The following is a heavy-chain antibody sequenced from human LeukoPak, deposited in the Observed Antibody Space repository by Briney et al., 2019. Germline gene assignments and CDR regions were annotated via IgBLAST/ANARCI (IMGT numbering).Heavy chain of an antibody. D-gene: IGHD2-2*01. V-gene: IGHV3-66*02. CDR3: ARAHAYASSTWNY. CDR2: MYSGGAT. CDR1: GFTVSSKY. J-gene: IGHJ4*02. Sequence: GGSLRLSCALSGFTVSSKYMGWVRQAPGKGLDWVSVMYSGGATYYAGSVKGRFTISRNTSDNTVSLQMNNLRPDDTAVYYCARAHAYASSTWNYWGQGTLVTVSS.